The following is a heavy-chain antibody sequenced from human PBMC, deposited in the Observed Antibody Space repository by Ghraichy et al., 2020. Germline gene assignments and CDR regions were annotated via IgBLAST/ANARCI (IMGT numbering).Heavy chain of an antibody. CDR2: ITSSSSSI. D-gene: IGHD5-24*01. Sequence: GGSLRLSCAASGFTFSSYSMNWVRQAPGKGLEWVSLITSSSSSIYYADSLKGRFTISRDNAKNSLYLQMNSLRAEDTAVYYCARGNYPRIWGQGTTVTVSS. V-gene: IGHV3-21*01. CDR3: ARGNYPRI. J-gene: IGHJ6*02. CDR1: GFTFSSYS.